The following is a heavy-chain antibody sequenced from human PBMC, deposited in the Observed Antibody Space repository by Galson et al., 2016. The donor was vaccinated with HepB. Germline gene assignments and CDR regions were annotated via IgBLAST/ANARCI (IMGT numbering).Heavy chain of an antibody. CDR2: ISYSGDS. J-gene: IGHJ5*01. CDR3: ARHRSGTEENWFHP. CDR1: GGSVSSNSYY. D-gene: IGHD1/OR15-1a*01. Sequence: SETLSLTCTVSGGSVSSNSYYWGWIRQPPGKGLEWIGSISYSGDSSYNPSLKSRLTMSVDTSKNLFSLNMTSVASTGTAVYYCARHRSGTEENWFHPWGPGTIVTVSS. V-gene: IGHV4-39*01.